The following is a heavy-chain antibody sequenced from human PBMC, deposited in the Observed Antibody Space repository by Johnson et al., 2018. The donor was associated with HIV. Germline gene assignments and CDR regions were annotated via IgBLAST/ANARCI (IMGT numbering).Heavy chain of an antibody. CDR2: IQEDGSQI. CDR1: GFTVSSNY. J-gene: IGHJ3*02. Sequence: VQLVESGGGLIQPGGSLRLSCAASGFTVSSNYMSWVRQAPGKGLEWVGNIQEDGSQIHYMDSVKGRFTISRDNAENSLYLQMTSLRGEDTAVYYCARERSRGGYSGYDYGAFDIWGQGTMVTVSS. D-gene: IGHD5-12*01. CDR3: ARERSRGGYSGYDYGAFDI. V-gene: IGHV3-7*01.